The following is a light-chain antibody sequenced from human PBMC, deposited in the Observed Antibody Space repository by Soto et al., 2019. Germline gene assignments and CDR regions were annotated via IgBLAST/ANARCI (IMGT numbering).Light chain of an antibody. V-gene: IGLV1-51*02. Sequence: QSVLTQPPSVSAAPGQRVTISCSGSRSDIGNNYVSWYQQFPGTVPKLLIDEDNKRPSGIPDRFSGSKSGTSATLDITGLQTGDEADYYCATWDRSLRVWVFGGGTKLTVL. CDR3: ATWDRSLRVWV. J-gene: IGLJ3*02. CDR1: RSDIGNNY. CDR2: EDN.